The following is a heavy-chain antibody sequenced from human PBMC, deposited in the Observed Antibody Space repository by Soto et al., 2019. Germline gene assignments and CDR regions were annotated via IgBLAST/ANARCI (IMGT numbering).Heavy chain of an antibody. CDR2: ISSSSSYI. CDR1: GFTFSSYS. CDR3: ARESYGGYPTHFDY. V-gene: IGHV3-21*01. J-gene: IGHJ4*02. D-gene: IGHD5-12*01. Sequence: EVQLVESGGGLVKPGGSLRLSCAASGFTFSSYSMNWVRQAPGKGLEWVSSISSSSSYIYYADSVKGRFTISRDNAKNSLYLQMNSLRAEDTAVYYCARESYGGYPTHFDYWGQGTLVTVSS.